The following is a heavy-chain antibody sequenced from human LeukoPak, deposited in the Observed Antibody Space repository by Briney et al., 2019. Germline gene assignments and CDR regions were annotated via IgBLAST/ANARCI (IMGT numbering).Heavy chain of an antibody. D-gene: IGHD2-2*01. CDR1: GGSISSGDYY. CDR2: IYYSGST. J-gene: IGHJ6*04. V-gene: IGHV4-30-4*01. Sequence: SQTLSLTCTVSGGSISSGDYYWSWIRQPPGKGLEWIGYIYYSGSTYYNPSLKSRVTISVDTSKNQFSLKLSSVPAADTAVYYCARDQDCSSTSCYSTSGMDVWGKGTTVTVSS. CDR3: ARDQDCSSTSCYSTSGMDV.